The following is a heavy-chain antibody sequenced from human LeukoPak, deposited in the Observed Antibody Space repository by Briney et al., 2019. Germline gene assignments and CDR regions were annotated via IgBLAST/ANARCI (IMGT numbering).Heavy chain of an antibody. V-gene: IGHV4-39*01. Sequence: PSETLSLTCTVSGGSISSSSYYWGWIRQPPGKGLEWIGSIYYSGSTYYNPSLKSRVTISVDTSKNQFSLKLSSVTAADTAVYYCARRRGYSYGWVKFDYWGQGTLVTVSS. CDR3: ARRRGYSYGWVKFDY. J-gene: IGHJ4*02. CDR2: IYYSGST. D-gene: IGHD5-18*01. CDR1: GGSISSSSYY.